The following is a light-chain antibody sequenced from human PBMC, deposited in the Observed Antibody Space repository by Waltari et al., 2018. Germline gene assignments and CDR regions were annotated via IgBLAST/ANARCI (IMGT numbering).Light chain of an antibody. J-gene: IGKJ1*01. CDR1: QSVSRA. Sequence: EIVLAQSPGTLSLSPGERATLSCRASQSVSRALAWYQQKPCQAPRLLLYGASIRATGIPDRFSGSGSGTDFSLTITRLEPEDFAVYFCQHYVRLPATFGQGTKVEIK. CDR3: QHYVRLPAT. V-gene: IGKV3-20*01. CDR2: GAS.